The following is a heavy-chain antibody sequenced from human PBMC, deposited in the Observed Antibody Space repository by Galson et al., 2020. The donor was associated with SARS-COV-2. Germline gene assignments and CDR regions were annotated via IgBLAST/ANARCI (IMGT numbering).Heavy chain of an antibody. CDR3: ATYLWMGSGDGNWFDP. D-gene: IGHD2-21*01. V-gene: IGHV4-30-4*01. J-gene: IGHJ5*02. CDR1: GGPINSGDYY. CDR2: IYYSGTT. Sequence: SETLSLTCTVSGGPINSGDYYWSWIRQPPGKGLEWIGYIYYSGTTYYNPSLKSRVTISTDMSKNQFSLKLTSVTAADTAVYFCATYLWMGSGDGNWFDPWGQGTLVTVSS.